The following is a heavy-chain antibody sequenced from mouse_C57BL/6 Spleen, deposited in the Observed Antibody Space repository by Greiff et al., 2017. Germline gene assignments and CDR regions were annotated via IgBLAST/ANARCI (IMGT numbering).Heavy chain of an antibody. CDR3: ARENHYRDYAMDY. J-gene: IGHJ4*01. V-gene: IGHV1-69*01. Sequence: QVQLQQPGAELVMPGASVKLSCKASGYTFTSYWMHWVKQRPGQGLEWIGEIDPSDSYTNYNQKFKGKSTLTVDKSSSTAYMQLSSLTSEDSAVYYCARENHYRDYAMDYWGQGTSVTVSS. CDR1: GYTFTSYW. D-gene: IGHD1-1*01. CDR2: IDPSDSYT.